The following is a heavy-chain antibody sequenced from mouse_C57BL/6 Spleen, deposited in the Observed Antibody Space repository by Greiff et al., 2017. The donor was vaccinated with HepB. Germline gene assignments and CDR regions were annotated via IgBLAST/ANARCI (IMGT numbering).Heavy chain of an antibody. V-gene: IGHV1-26*01. CDR2: INPNNGGT. CDR1: GYTFTDYY. D-gene: IGHD2-4*01. CDR3: ARKGLRRGYYFDD. Sequence: VQLQQSGPELVKPGASVKISCKASGYTFTDYYMNWVKQSHGKSLEWIGDINPNNGGTSYNQKFKGKATLTVDKSSSTAYMELRSLTSEDSAVYYCARKGLRRGYYFDDWGQGTTLTVSS. J-gene: IGHJ2*01.